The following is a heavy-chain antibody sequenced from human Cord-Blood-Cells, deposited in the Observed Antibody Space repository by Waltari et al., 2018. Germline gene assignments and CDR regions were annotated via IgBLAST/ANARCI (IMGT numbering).Heavy chain of an antibody. D-gene: IGHD3-10*01. CDR3: VKSEGGSGSYWSIDY. CDR2: ILYYGHNK. CDR1: GFTFSSYG. V-gene: IGHV3-30*18. Sequence: QVQLVESGGGVVQPGRSLRLSCAASGFTFSSYGMHWVGQAPGKGLEGVAVILYYGHNKYYADSVKGRFTISRDNSNNTLYLQMNSLRAEDTAVYYCVKSEGGSGSYWSIDYWGQGTLVTVSS. J-gene: IGHJ4*02.